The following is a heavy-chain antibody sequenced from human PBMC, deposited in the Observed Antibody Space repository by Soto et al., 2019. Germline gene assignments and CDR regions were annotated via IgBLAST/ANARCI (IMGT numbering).Heavy chain of an antibody. J-gene: IGHJ6*03. D-gene: IGHD3-3*01. CDR3: AREPVLRFLEWPYLSYYMDV. CDR2: TRNKANSYTT. CDR1: GFTFSDHY. Sequence: EVQLVESGGGLVQPGGSLRLSCAASGFTFSDHYMDWVRQAPGKGLEWVGRTRNKANSYTTEYAASVKGRFTISRDDLKNSLYLQMNSLKTEDTAVYYCAREPVLRFLEWPYLSYYMDVWGKGTTVTVSS. V-gene: IGHV3-72*01.